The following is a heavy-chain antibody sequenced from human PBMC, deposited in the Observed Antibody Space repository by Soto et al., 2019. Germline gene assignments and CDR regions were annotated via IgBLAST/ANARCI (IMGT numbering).Heavy chain of an antibody. CDR1: GVSISSNNW. D-gene: IGHD3-22*01. CDR2: MYHTGST. CDR3: ARSSRYAYDSSEGNFDY. J-gene: IGHJ4*02. Sequence: QVQLQESGPGLVKPSGTLSLTCAVSGVSISSNNWWSWVRQPPGKGLDWIGEMYHTGSTNYNPSLKSRVTKSVDKSKNQFSLKLSSVTAADTAVYYCARSSRYAYDSSEGNFDYWGQGTLVTVSS. V-gene: IGHV4-4*02.